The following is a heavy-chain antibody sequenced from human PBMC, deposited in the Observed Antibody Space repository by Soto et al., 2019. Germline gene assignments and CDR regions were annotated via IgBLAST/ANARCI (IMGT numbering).Heavy chain of an antibody. J-gene: IGHJ6*02. CDR3: ARSLSYYYYGMDV. CDR1: GFTFDDYA. V-gene: IGHV3-9*01. Sequence: GGSLRLSCAASGFTFDDYAMHWVRQAPGKGLEWVSGISWNSGSIGYADSVKGRFTISRDNAKNSLYLQMNSLRAEDTALYYCARSLSYYYYGMDVWGQGTTVTVSS. CDR2: ISWNSGSI.